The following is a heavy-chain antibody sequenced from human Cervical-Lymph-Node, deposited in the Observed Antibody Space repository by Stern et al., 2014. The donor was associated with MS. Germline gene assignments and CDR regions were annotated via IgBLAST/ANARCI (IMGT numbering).Heavy chain of an antibody. CDR2: INPTGGRA. CDR3: AREGSRAIGMGFDY. V-gene: IGHV1-46*01. CDR1: GYTFTINY. D-gene: IGHD1-26*01. J-gene: IGHJ4*02. Sequence: VQLVESGAEVKKPGASVKVSCKASGYTFTINYLHWVRQAPGQGLEWIGIINPTGGRAHYAQKFQGRVTMTRDTSTSTVYMELSSPRSEDTALYFCAREGSRAIGMGFDYWGQGTPVTVSS.